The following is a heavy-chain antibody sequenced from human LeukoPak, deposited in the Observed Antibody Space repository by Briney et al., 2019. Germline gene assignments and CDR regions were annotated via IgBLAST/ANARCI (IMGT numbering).Heavy chain of an antibody. CDR2: ISSSGTVK. J-gene: IGHJ4*02. CDR3: ARDWLRLGY. D-gene: IGHD5-12*01. CDR1: GFTVSSYE. V-gene: IGHV3-48*03. Sequence: PGGSLRLSCAASGFTVSSYEMNWVRQAPEKGLEWVSYISSSGTVKFYADSVKGRFTISRDNAKNSLHLQMNSLRAEDTAVYFCARDWLRLGYWGQGALVTVSS.